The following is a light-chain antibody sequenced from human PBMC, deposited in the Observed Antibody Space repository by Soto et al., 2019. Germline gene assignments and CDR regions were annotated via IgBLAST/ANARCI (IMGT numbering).Light chain of an antibody. CDR2: EGS. Sequence: QSVLTQPRSVSGSPGQSVTISCTGTSSDVGGYNYVSWYQQHPGKAPKLIIYEGSDRPSGVPDRFSASKSGNTASLTISGLQAEDEADYYCCSYSATNTVIFGGGTKLTVL. CDR3: CSYSATNTVI. V-gene: IGLV2-11*01. CDR1: SSDVGGYNY. J-gene: IGLJ2*01.